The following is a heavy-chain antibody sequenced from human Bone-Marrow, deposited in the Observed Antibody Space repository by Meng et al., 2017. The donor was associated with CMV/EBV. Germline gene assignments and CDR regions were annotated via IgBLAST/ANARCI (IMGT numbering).Heavy chain of an antibody. D-gene: IGHD1-26*01. CDR3: AKDLTGSYLSYFDY. J-gene: IGHJ4*02. CDR2: ISSSSYTI. Sequence: GESLKISCAASGFTFSSYSMNWVRQAPGKGLEWVSYISSSSYTIYYADSVKGRFTISRDNSKNTLYLQMNSLRAEDTAVYYCAKDLTGSYLSYFDYWGQGTLVTVSS. CDR1: GFTFSSYS. V-gene: IGHV3-48*01.